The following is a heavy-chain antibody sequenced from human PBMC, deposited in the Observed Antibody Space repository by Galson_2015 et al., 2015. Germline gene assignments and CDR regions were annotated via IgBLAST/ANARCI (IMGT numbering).Heavy chain of an antibody. J-gene: IGHJ5*02. Sequence: SVKVSCKASGYTFTGYYMHWVRQAPGQGLEWMGWINPNSGGTNYAQKFQGWVTMTRDTSISTAYMELSRLRSDDTAVYYCARGQRYSYGDWFDPWGQGTLVTVSS. D-gene: IGHD5-18*01. V-gene: IGHV1-2*04. CDR1: GYTFTGYY. CDR2: INPNSGGT. CDR3: ARGQRYSYGDWFDP.